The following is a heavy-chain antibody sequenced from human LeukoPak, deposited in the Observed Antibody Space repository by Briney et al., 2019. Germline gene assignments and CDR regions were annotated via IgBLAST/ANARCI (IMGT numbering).Heavy chain of an antibody. CDR2: IIPIFGTA. V-gene: IGHV1-69*13. Sequence: SVKVSCKASGGTFSSYAISWVRQAPGQGLEWMGGIIPIFGTANYAQKFQGRVTITADESTSTAYMELSSLRSEDTAVYYCARDYYGSGRYYKPFDYWGQGTLVTVSS. J-gene: IGHJ4*02. D-gene: IGHD3-10*01. CDR3: ARDYYGSGRYYKPFDY. CDR1: GGTFSSYA.